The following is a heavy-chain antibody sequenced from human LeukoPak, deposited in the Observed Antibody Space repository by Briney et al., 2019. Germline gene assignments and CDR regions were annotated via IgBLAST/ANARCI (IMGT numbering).Heavy chain of an antibody. J-gene: IGHJ3*02. CDR3: AKIKRATDAFDI. D-gene: IGHD1-26*01. CDR1: GLTFSSYG. CDR2: ISYDGSNK. Sequence: GGSLRLSCAASGLTFSSYGMHWVRQAPGKGLEWVAVISYDGSNKYYADSVKGRFTISRDNSKNTLYLQMNSLRAEDTAVYYCAKIKRATDAFDIWGQGTMVTVSS. V-gene: IGHV3-30*18.